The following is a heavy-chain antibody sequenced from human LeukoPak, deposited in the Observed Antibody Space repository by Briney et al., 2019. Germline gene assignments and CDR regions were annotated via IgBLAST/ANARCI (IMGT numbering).Heavy chain of an antibody. CDR2: ISFDGNNK. Sequence: GGSLRLSCAASGFTFSSYAIHWVRQGPGKGLEWVAVISFDGNNKYYADSVKGRFTISRDNSKNTLSLQMNSLRPGDTAAYYCARDRGVATMDYWGQGTLVTVSS. CDR3: ARDRGVATMDY. CDR1: GFTFSSYA. J-gene: IGHJ4*02. V-gene: IGHV3-30*14. D-gene: IGHD5-12*01.